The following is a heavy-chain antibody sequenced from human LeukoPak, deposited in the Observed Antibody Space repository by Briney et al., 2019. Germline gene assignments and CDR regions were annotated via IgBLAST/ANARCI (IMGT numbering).Heavy chain of an antibody. V-gene: IGHV3-30-3*01. Sequence: GGPLRLSCAASGFTFSSYAMHWVRQAPGKGLEWVAVISYDGSNKYYADSVKGRFTISRDNSKNTLYLQMNSLRAEDTAVYYCARGFSLNDYGEVWGQGTLVTVSS. D-gene: IGHD4-17*01. CDR1: GFTFSSYA. J-gene: IGHJ4*02. CDR2: ISYDGSNK. CDR3: ARGFSLNDYGEV.